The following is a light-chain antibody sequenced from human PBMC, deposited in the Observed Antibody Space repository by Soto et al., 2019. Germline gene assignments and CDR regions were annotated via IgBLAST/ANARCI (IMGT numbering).Light chain of an antibody. J-gene: IGKJ1*01. V-gene: IGKV1-39*01. CDR2: DAS. Sequence: DIQMTQSPSSLSASVGDRVTITCQASQDINNCLNWYQQSPGKAPKLLIYDASNLETGVPSRFSASGSGTDFTLTISSLQPEDFATYYCQQSYSTPTWTFGQGTKVDIK. CDR1: QDINNC. CDR3: QQSYSTPTWT.